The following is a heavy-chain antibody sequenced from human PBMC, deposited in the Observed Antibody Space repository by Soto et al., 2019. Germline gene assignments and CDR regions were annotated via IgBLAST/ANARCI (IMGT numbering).Heavy chain of an antibody. CDR2: SCYTGST. V-gene: IGHV4-39*01. J-gene: IGHJ4*02. D-gene: IGHD2-21*02. CDR3: ARQRTSVVTQAYFDV. CDR1: GDSISSRSYY. Sequence: SDTLPLTCTVTGDSISSRSYYCGWIRQPAGKGLEGIGSSCYTGSTYNNPSLRSRVSMSIDTSKDQFSLKLKSVTAADTALYFCARQRTSVVTQAYFDVWGPGSLVT.